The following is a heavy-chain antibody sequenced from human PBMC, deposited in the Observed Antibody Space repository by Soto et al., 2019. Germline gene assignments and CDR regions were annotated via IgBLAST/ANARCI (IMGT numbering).Heavy chain of an antibody. CDR2: IIPIFGTT. CDR3: ARGALSLGHNTVYYYGMDV. J-gene: IGHJ6*02. Sequence: QVQLVQSGAEVKKPGSSVKVSCKASGGTFSNSAISWVRQAPGQGLEWMAGIIPIFGTTSFAQNFQGRVTITADKSTSTAYMGLNSLTSDDTAMYYCARGALSLGHNTVYYYGMDVWGQGTTVTVSS. CDR1: GGTFSNSA. V-gene: IGHV1-69*06. D-gene: IGHD3-16*01.